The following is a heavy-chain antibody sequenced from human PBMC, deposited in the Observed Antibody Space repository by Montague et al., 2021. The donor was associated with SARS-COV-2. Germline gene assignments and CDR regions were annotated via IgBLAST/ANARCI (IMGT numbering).Heavy chain of an antibody. CDR3: ARQYGRGFVVTGFENYFDY. J-gene: IGHJ4*02. Sequence: SETLSLTCTVSGDPISSSSYYWGWIRQSPGRGLEWIGSINYNGRTYYNPSLKSRVTISVDAPKDQFSLQLDSMTAADTAVYYCARQYGRGFVVTGFENYFDYWGQGSLVTVSS. D-gene: IGHD2-15*01. CDR2: INYNGRT. V-gene: IGHV4-39*01. CDR1: GDPISSSSYY.